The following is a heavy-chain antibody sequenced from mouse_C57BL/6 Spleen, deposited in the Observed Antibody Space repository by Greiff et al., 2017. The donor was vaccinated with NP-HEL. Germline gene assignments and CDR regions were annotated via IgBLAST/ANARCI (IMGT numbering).Heavy chain of an antibody. Sequence: EVQLHQSGTVLARPGASVKMSCKTSGYTFTSYWMHWVKQRPGQGLEWIGAIYPGNSDTSYNQKFKGKAKLTAVTSASTAYMELSSLTNEDSAVYYCTRGPLTAYYFDYWGQGTTLTVSS. V-gene: IGHV1-5*01. D-gene: IGHD4-1*01. CDR2: IYPGNSDT. CDR3: TRGPLTAYYFDY. CDR1: GYTFTSYW. J-gene: IGHJ2*01.